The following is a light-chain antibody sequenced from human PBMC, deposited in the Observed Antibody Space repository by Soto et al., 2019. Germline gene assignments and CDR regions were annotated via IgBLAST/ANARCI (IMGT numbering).Light chain of an antibody. CDR3: QQYGSSIT. CDR2: GTS. CDR1: PSVTNF. Sequence: ILLTQSPATLSLSPGERATLSCRASPSVTNFLAWYQQRPGQAPRLLIYGTSSRATGIPDRFSGSGSGTDFTLTISRLEPEDFAMFYCQQYGSSITFGQGTRLEIK. J-gene: IGKJ5*01. V-gene: IGKV3-20*01.